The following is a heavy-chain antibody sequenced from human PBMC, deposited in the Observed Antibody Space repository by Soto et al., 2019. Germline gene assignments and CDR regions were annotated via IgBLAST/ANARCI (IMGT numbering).Heavy chain of an antibody. Sequence: EESVKISCSGSGYSLTSYWIGWVRQMPGKGLEWMGIIYPGDSDTRYSPSFQGQVTISADKSISTAYLQWSSLKASDTATYYCARGLDYYYYGMDVWGQGTTVTVSS. V-gene: IGHV5-51*01. CDR3: ARGLDYYYYGMDV. CDR2: IYPGDSDT. J-gene: IGHJ6*02. CDR1: GYSLTSYW.